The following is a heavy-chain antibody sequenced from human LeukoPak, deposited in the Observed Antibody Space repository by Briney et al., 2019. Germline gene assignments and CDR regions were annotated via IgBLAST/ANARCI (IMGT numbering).Heavy chain of an antibody. J-gene: IGHJ6*02. Sequence: ASVKVSCKASGYTFTGYYMHWVRQAPGQGLEWMGWINPNSGGTNYAQKFQGRVTMTRDTSISTAYMELSRLRSDDTAVYYCAREEWEIAYYYYGMDVWGQGPRSPSP. V-gene: IGHV1-2*02. D-gene: IGHD1-26*01. CDR3: AREEWEIAYYYYGMDV. CDR1: GYTFTGYY. CDR2: INPNSGGT.